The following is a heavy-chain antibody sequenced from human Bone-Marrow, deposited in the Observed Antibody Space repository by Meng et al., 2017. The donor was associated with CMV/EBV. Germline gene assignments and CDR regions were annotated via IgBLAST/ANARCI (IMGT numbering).Heavy chain of an antibody. V-gene: IGHV3-23*01. Sequence: GESLKISCAASGFTFSSYWMHWVRQAPGKGLVWVSAISGSGGSTYYADSVKGRFTISRDNSKNKLNLQMNSLRAEDTAVYYCAKEGGYCSSTSCYLEWGRYYGMDVWGQGTTVTVSS. J-gene: IGHJ6*02. D-gene: IGHD2-2*01. CDR2: ISGSGGST. CDR3: AKEGGYCSSTSCYLEWGRYYGMDV. CDR1: GFTFSSYW.